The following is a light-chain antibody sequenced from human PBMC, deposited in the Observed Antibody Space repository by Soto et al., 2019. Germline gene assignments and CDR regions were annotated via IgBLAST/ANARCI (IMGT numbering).Light chain of an antibody. CDR1: QILLHSDGKTY. Sequence: DLVMTQTPLSLSVTPGQPASISCKSSQILLHSDGKTYLYWYLQKPGQPPQLLIYEVSNRFSGVTTGLSGSGLGTDVILEISGVEAEDVGVYYCMQSIQLPLTFGGGTKVEIK. CDR2: EVS. V-gene: IGKV2D-29*01. CDR3: MQSIQLPLT. J-gene: IGKJ4*01.